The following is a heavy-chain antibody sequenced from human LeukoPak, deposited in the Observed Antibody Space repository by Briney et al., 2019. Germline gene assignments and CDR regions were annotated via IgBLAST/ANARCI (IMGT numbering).Heavy chain of an antibody. CDR2: IIPIFGTA. V-gene: IGHV1-69*01. CDR1: GGTFSSYA. J-gene: IGHJ4*02. CDR3: ARGDYYDSSGNSPYYFDY. Sequence: GSSVKVSCKASGGTFSSYAISWVRQAPGQGLEWMGEIIPIFGTANYAQKFQGRVTITADESTSTAYMELSSLRSEDTAVYYCARGDYYDSSGNSPYYFDYWGQGTLVTVSS. D-gene: IGHD3-22*01.